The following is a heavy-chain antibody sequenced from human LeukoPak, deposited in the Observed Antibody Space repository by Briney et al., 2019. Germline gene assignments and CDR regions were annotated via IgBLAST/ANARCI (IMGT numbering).Heavy chain of an antibody. CDR3: TRGTTSTFDP. Sequence: PGGSLRLSCAASGFTFSSNWMHWVRQAPGKGLVWVSRINSDGSTIGYADSVKGRFTISRDNAKNTLFLRMNSLRAEDTAVYYGTRGTTSTFDPWGQGTLVTVSS. CDR2: INSDGSTI. CDR1: GFTFSSNW. J-gene: IGHJ5*02. V-gene: IGHV3-74*01. D-gene: IGHD4-11*01.